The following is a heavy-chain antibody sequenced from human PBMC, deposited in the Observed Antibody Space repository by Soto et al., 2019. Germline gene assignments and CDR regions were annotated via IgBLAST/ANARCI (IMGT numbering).Heavy chain of an antibody. Sequence: QVQLVESGGGVVQPGRSLRLSCTASGFTLSTYATHWVLQAPGKGLEWVAVDGSNKYYADSVKGRFTISRDNSKNTLYLLMTSLRAEDTAVYYCARGRGTYSLDYWGQGTLVTVSS. CDR1: GFTLSTYA. D-gene: IGHD1-26*01. J-gene: IGHJ4*02. V-gene: IGHV3-30-3*01. CDR2: DGSNK. CDR3: ARGRGTYSLDY.